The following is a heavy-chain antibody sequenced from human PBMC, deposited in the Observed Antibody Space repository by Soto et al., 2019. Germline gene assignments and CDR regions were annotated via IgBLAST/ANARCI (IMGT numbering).Heavy chain of an antibody. CDR1: GGSIRSSSW. CDR3: ARASSFRGDFDI. V-gene: IGHV4-4*02. J-gene: IGHJ3*02. CDR2: IYHAGSP. D-gene: IGHD3-10*01. Sequence: QVQLQESGPGLVKPSGTLSLNCAVSGGSIRSSSWWTWLRQSPGKGLEWIGEIYHAGSPNYNPSFPSRVTISADTSKNFFSLRLTSVTAADTAIYYCARASSFRGDFDIWGQGTAVTVSS.